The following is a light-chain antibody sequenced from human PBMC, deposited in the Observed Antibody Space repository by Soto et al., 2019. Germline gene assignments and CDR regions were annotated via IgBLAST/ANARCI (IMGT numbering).Light chain of an antibody. Sequence: QSVLTXPPSPSGSPGQSVTISCTGTSRDVGDYNYVSWYQQHPGKAPKLMIYEVSKRPSGVPDRFSGSKSGSTASLTVSGLQAEDEADYFCNSYAGSSNYVFGTGTKVTVL. CDR3: NSYAGSSNYV. J-gene: IGLJ1*01. CDR1: SRDVGDYNY. V-gene: IGLV2-8*01. CDR2: EVS.